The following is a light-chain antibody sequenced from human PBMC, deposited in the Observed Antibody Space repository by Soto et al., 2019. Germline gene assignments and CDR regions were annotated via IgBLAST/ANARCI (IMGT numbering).Light chain of an antibody. CDR2: EVS. V-gene: IGLV2-23*02. Sequence: QPALTQPASVSGSPGQSITISCTGTSSDVGSYNLVSWYQQHPGKAPKLMIYEVSKRPSGVSNRFSGSKSGNTASLTISGLQAEDEADYYCCSYAGSSTFAVFGNGNKFPVL. CDR1: SSDVGSYNL. J-gene: IGLJ1*01. CDR3: CSYAGSSTFAV.